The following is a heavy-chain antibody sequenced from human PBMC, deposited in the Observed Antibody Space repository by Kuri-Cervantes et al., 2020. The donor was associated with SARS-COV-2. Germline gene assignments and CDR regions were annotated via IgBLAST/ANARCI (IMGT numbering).Heavy chain of an antibody. D-gene: IGHD3-22*01. V-gene: IGHV3-23*01. Sequence: GRFLRLSCAASGLTFSSYAMSWVRQAPGKGLEWVSAISGSGGSTYYADSVKGRFTISRDNSKNTLYLQMNSLRAEDTAVYYCAKDQTYYYDSSGLGADAFDIWGQGTMVTVSS. CDR2: ISGSGGST. CDR3: AKDQTYYYDSSGLGADAFDI. CDR1: GLTFSSYA. J-gene: IGHJ3*02.